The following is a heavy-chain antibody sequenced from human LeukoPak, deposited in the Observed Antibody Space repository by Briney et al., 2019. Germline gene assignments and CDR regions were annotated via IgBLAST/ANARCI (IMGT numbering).Heavy chain of an antibody. J-gene: IGHJ4*02. CDR3: ARHGSSYSFDY. CDR2: IYYGGSA. Sequence: SETLSLSCTVSGGSVGSYYWSWIRQSPGKGLEWIGYIYYGGSANYNPSLKSRATISIDRSKNQFSLKLSSLTAADTAVYYCARHGSSYSFDYWGQGTLVTV. V-gene: IGHV4-59*08. D-gene: IGHD6-13*01. CDR1: GGSVGSYY.